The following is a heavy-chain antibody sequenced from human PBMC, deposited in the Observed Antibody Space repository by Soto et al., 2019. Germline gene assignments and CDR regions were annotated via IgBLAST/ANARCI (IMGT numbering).Heavy chain of an antibody. CDR1: GFAFSDHY. Sequence: EVQLVESGGGLVQPGGSLRLSCAASGFAFSDHYMDWVRQTPGKGLEWVARSRSKAKSYTTDYATSVKGRFIISRDDSKNSLYLQMSSLKDEDTAIYYCPSPSNPYSTSDYWGQGTLVTVSS. V-gene: IGHV3-72*01. J-gene: IGHJ4*02. CDR2: SRSKAKSYTT. D-gene: IGHD3-16*01. CDR3: PSPSNPYSTSDY.